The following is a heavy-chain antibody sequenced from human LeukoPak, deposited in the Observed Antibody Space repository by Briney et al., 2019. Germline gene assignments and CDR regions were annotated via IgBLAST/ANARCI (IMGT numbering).Heavy chain of an antibody. CDR1: GGSFSGYY. CDR2: INHSEST. D-gene: IGHD1-26*01. J-gene: IGHJ6*02. CDR3: ARVRWEPQATPPDV. V-gene: IGHV4-34*01. Sequence: SETLSLTCAVYGGSFSGYYWSWIRQPPGKGLEWLGEINHSESTNYNPSLKSRVTISVDTSKNQFSLKLSSVTAADTAVYYCARVRWEPQATPPDVRGQGTTVTVSS.